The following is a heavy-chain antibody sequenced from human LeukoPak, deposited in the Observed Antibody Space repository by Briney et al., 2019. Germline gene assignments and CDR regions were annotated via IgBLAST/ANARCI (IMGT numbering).Heavy chain of an antibody. J-gene: IGHJ4*02. D-gene: IGHD3-22*01. CDR3: AKDIDPYYYDSCGYLN. CDR1: RFTFSSYS. CDR2: ISSSSSYI. V-gene: IGHV3-21*01. Sequence: GGSLRLSCAASRFTFSSYSMNWVRQTPGKGLEWVSSISSSSSYIYYADSVKGRFTISRDNAKNSLYLQMNSLRAEDTAVYYCAKDIDPYYYDSCGYLNWGQGTLVTVSS.